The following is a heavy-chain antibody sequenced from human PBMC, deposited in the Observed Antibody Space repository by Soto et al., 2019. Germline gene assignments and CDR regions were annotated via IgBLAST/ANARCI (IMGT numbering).Heavy chain of an antibody. Sequence: SETLSLTCTVSGGSISSGGYYWSWIRQHPGKCLEWIGYIYYSGSTYYNPSLKSRVTISVDTSKNQFSLKLSSVTAADTAVYYCARDSSLNCFDPWGQGTLVTVSS. CDR2: IYYSGST. CDR3: ARDSSLNCFDP. D-gene: IGHD2-2*01. J-gene: IGHJ5*02. V-gene: IGHV4-31*03. CDR1: GGSISSGGYY.